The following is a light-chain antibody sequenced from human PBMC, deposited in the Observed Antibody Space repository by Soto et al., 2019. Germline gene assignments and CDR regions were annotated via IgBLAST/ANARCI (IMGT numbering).Light chain of an antibody. Sequence: EIVMTQSPATLSVSPGERATLSCRASQSVSSNLAWYQQKPGQAPRLLIYGESTRAAGIPARFSGSGYGTEFALTISRLQSEDFAVYYCQQYNNSAAMYTFGQGTKLEIK. V-gene: IGKV3-15*01. CDR2: GES. J-gene: IGKJ2*01. CDR3: QQYNNSAAMYT. CDR1: QSVSSN.